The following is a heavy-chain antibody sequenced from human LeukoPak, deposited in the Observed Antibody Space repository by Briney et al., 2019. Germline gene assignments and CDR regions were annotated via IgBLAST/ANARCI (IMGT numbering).Heavy chain of an antibody. Sequence: GGSLTLSCAASGFTFSRYSMNWLRHAPGKGLEWVSSISSCSRYINYEDSGKGRFTISRDNAKNSLYRQVNSLRAGDTAVYYCARPTMIVVGIGYYFDYWGQGTLVTVSS. CDR3: ARPTMIVVGIGYYFDY. CDR2: ISSCSRYI. V-gene: IGHV3-21*01. D-gene: IGHD3-22*01. J-gene: IGHJ4*02. CDR1: GFTFSRYS.